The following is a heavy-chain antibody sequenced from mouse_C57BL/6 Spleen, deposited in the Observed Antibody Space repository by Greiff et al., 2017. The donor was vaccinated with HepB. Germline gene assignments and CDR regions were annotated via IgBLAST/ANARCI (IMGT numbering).Heavy chain of an antibody. V-gene: IGHV1-55*01. D-gene: IGHD1-1*01. CDR2: IYPGSGST. CDR1: GYTFTSYW. Sequence: VQLQQPGAELVKPGASVKMSCKASGYTFTSYWITWVKQRPGQGLEWIGDIYPGSGSTNYNEKFKSKATLTVDKSSSTAYMQLSSLTSEDSAVYYCARWTVVAHWYFDVWGTGTTVTVSS. J-gene: IGHJ1*03. CDR3: ARWTVVAHWYFDV.